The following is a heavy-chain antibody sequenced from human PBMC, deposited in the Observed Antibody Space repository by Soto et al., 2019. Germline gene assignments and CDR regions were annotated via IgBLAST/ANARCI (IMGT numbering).Heavy chain of an antibody. CDR3: VMVDNYVTPTPQDG. D-gene: IGHD3-16*01. J-gene: IGHJ6*02. CDR2: ISPYTGNT. Sequence: QVQLVQSGDEVKKPGASVKVSCKASGYIFVNYVIGWVRQAPGQGLEWMGWISPYTGNTHSATKFQGRFTMTTDTSTSTAYMDLGSLTSDDTSVYCSVMVDNYVTPTPQDGWGQGTTVTVSS. CDR1: GYIFVNYV. V-gene: IGHV1-18*01.